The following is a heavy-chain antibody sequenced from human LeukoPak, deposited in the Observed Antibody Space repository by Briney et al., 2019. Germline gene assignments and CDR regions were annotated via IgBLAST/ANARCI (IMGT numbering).Heavy chain of an antibody. V-gene: IGHV4-31*03. CDR2: IYYSGST. J-gene: IGHJ5*02. Sequence: PSETLSLTCTVSGGSISSGGYYWSWIRQHPGKGLEWIGYIYYSGSTYYNPSLKSRVTISVDTSKNQFSLKLSSVTAADTAVYYCARGLRLGELSPKVYWFDPWGQGTLVTVSS. CDR3: ARGLRLGELSPKVYWFDP. D-gene: IGHD3-16*02. CDR1: GGSISSGGYY.